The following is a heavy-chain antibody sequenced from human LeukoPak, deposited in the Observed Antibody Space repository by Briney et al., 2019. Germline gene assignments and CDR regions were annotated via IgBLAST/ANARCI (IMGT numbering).Heavy chain of an antibody. Sequence: ASVKVSCKASGYTFTSYDINRVRQATGQGLEWMGWMNPNSGNTGYAQKFQGRVTITRNTSISTAYMELSSLRSEDTAVYYCARAHRGIAAAGTQYWFDPWGQGTLVTVSS. CDR3: ARAHRGIAAAGTQYWFDP. V-gene: IGHV1-8*02. CDR2: MNPNSGNT. CDR1: GYTFTSYD. J-gene: IGHJ5*02. D-gene: IGHD6-13*01.